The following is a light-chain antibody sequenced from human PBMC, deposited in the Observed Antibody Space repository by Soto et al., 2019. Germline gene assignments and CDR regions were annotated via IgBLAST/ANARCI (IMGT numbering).Light chain of an antibody. J-gene: IGKJ5*01. Sequence: DIQMTQSPSSLSASVGDRVIITCRASQSIGRYLNWYQQKPGKAPKLLIYAASTLQSGVPLSFSGSGSGTSFTLTISSLQPEDFATYYCQQLLSYPITFGQGTRLEIK. CDR3: QQLLSYPIT. CDR1: QSIGRY. CDR2: AAS. V-gene: IGKV1-9*01.